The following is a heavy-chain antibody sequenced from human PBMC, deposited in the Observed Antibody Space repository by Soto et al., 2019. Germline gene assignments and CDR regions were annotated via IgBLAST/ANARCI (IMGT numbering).Heavy chain of an antibody. CDR1: GFTFSTYS. V-gene: IGHV3-48*01. CDR2: IRGSSSTI. Sequence: PGGSLRLSCAASGFTFSTYSMNWVRQAPGKGLEWVSYIRGSSSTIYYADSVKGRFTISRDNAKNSLYLQMNTLRAEDTAVYYCARVLTGTTSGYYMDVWGKGTTVTVSS. D-gene: IGHD1-20*01. J-gene: IGHJ6*03. CDR3: ARVLTGTTSGYYMDV.